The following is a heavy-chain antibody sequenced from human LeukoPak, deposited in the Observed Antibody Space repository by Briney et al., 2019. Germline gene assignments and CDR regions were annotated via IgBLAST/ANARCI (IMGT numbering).Heavy chain of an antibody. CDR1: GGTFSSYA. CDR2: IIPIFGTA. J-gene: IGHJ4*02. V-gene: IGHV1-69*05. Sequence: SVKVSCKASGGTFSSYAISWVRQAPGQGREWMGGIIPIFGTANYAQKFQGRVTITTDESTSTAYMGLSSLRSEDTAVYYCARDRVSYYYDSSGYPGSGYFDYWGQGTLVTVSS. CDR3: ARDRVSYYYDSSGYPGSGYFDY. D-gene: IGHD3-22*01.